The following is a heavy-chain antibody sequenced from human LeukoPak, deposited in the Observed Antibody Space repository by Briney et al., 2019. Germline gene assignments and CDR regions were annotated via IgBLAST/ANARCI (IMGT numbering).Heavy chain of an antibody. CDR2: INPDGSQK. V-gene: IGHV3-7*02. D-gene: IGHD5-12*01. CDR1: GFTFSSYW. CDR3: ARGTGYGVFDI. J-gene: IGHJ3*02. Sequence: GGSLRLSCAASGFTFSSYWMSWVRQAPGKGMEWVANINPDGSQKRYVDSVKGRFAVSRDNAKSTLYLQMNSLRAEDTAVYYCARGTGYGVFDIWGQGTMVTVSS.